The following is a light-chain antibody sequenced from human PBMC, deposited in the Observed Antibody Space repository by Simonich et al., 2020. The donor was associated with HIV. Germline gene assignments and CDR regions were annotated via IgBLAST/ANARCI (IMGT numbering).Light chain of an antibody. CDR1: QSINNH. V-gene: IGKV3-11*01. Sequence: EIVLTQSPATLSLSPGERATLSCRASQSINNHLACYQQKLGQAPRLLIYDASNRATGIPARFSGSGSGTDFTLTISSLDPGDFAVYYCQQRSDWPITFGQGTRLEIK. CDR2: DAS. CDR3: QQRSDWPIT. J-gene: IGKJ5*01.